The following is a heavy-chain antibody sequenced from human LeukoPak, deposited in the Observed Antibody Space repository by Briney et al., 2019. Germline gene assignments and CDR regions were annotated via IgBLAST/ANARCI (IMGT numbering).Heavy chain of an antibody. D-gene: IGHD2-21*02. CDR2: IIPILGIA. Sequence: SVKVSCKASGGTFSSYAISWVRQAPGQGLEWMGRIIPILGIANYAQKFQGRVTITADESTSTAYMELSSLRAEDTAVYYCAKDAVVTASFFWVFDDWGQGTLVTVSS. J-gene: IGHJ4*02. CDR3: AKDAVVTASFFWVFDD. V-gene: IGHV1-69*04. CDR1: GGTFSSYA.